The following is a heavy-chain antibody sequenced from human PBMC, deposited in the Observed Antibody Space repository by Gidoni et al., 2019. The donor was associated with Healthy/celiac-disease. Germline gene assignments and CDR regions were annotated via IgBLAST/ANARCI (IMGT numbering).Heavy chain of an antibody. Sequence: EVQLVESGGGLVKPGGSLSLSCAASGFTFSRYSMTWVRQAPGKGLEWVSSIISSSSYIYYADSVKGRFTISRDNAKNSLYLQMNSLRAEDTAVYYCARDNPSDYYDSSGYYYYYYGMDVWGQGTTVTVSS. J-gene: IGHJ6*02. D-gene: IGHD3-22*01. CDR2: IISSSSYI. CDR3: ARDNPSDYYDSSGYYYYYYGMDV. CDR1: GFTFSRYS. V-gene: IGHV3-21*01.